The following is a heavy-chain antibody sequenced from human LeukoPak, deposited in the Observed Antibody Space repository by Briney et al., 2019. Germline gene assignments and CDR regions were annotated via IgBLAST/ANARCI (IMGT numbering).Heavy chain of an antibody. D-gene: IGHD4-17*01. J-gene: IGHJ6*02. CDR1: GFTFSSYA. Sequence: PGGYLRLSCAASGFTFSSYAMHWVRQAPGKGLEWVAVISYDGSNKYYADSVKGRFTISRENSKKTLYLQMNSLRAEDTAVYYCASSYGDYDAYYYYGMDVWGQGTTVTVSS. CDR2: ISYDGSNK. CDR3: ASSYGDYDAYYYYGMDV. V-gene: IGHV3-30-3*01.